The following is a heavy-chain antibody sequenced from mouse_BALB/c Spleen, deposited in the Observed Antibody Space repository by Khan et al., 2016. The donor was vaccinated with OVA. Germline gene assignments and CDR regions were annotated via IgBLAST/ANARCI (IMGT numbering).Heavy chain of an antibody. CDR3: ARGNYYGYYFDY. CDR1: GYSITSGYA. D-gene: IGHD1-1*01. J-gene: IGHJ2*01. CDR2: ISYSGVT. V-gene: IGHV3-2*02. Sequence: QLEESGPGLVKPSQSLSLTCTVTGYSITSGYAWNWIRQFPGNKLEWMGYISYSGVTSYTPSLKSRISITRDTSKNQFFLQLNSVTTGDTATNYCARGNYYGYYFDYWGQGTTLTVSS.